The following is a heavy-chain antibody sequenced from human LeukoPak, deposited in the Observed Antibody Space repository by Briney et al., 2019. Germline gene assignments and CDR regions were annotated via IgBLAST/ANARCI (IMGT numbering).Heavy chain of an antibody. V-gene: IGHV3-64*02. Sequence: GGSLRLSCSSSGFIFSSHALHWVRQAPGRGLEYISGISSNGRTTFYADSVKGRFTISRDNSKNTVYLQMGNVRAEDMGVYYCARGLTMPPDYFDYWGQGTLVTVSS. CDR1: GFIFSSHA. D-gene: IGHD1/OR15-1a*01. J-gene: IGHJ4*02. CDR3: ARGLTMPPDYFDY. CDR2: ISSNGRTT.